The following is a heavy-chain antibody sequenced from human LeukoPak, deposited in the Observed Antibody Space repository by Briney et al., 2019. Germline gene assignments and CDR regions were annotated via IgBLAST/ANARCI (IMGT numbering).Heavy chain of an antibody. CDR1: GYRFNDYY. V-gene: IGHV1-2*02. J-gene: IGHJ4*02. CDR3: ARGYYESRGYQDF. CDR2: INPNSGDT. Sequence: ASVKVSCKASGYRFNDYYIHWVRQAPGQGLEWMGWINPNSGDTNYAQNFQGRVTMTRDTSISTAYMEVSRLRSDDTALYYCARGYYESRGYQDFWGQGTLVTVSS. D-gene: IGHD3-22*01.